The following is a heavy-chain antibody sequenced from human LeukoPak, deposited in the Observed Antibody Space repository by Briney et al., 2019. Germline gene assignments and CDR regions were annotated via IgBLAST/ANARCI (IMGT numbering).Heavy chain of an antibody. D-gene: IGHD3-9*01. CDR1: GGTFSSYA. Sequence: SVTVSCKASGGTFSSYAISWVRQAPGQGLEWMGGIIPIFGTANYAQKFQGRVTITADESTSTAYMELSSLRSEDTAVYYCARDSYYDILTGYSNWFDPWGQGTLVTVSS. CDR3: ARDSYYDILTGYSNWFDP. J-gene: IGHJ5*02. V-gene: IGHV1-69*01. CDR2: IIPIFGTA.